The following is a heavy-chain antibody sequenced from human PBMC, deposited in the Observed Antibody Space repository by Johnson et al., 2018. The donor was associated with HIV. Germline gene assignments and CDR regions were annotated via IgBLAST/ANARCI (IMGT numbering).Heavy chain of an antibody. D-gene: IGHD6-6*01. CDR2: INGDGSRA. CDR1: GFTFTSYW. Sequence: VQLVESGGGLVQPGGSLRLSCAASGFTFTSYWIHWVRQAPGKGLVWVSGINGDGSRAQFADSVKGRFTISRDNSKNTLYLQMNSLRAEDTAVYYCAKGGKYSSHRDDGFDVWGQGTMVTVSS. V-gene: IGHV3-74*03. J-gene: IGHJ3*01. CDR3: AKGGKYSSHRDDGFDV.